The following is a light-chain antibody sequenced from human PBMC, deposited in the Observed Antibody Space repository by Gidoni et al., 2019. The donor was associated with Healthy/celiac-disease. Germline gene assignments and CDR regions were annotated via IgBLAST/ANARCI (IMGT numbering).Light chain of an antibody. CDR2: KAS. J-gene: IGKJ2*02. V-gene: IGKV1-5*03. CDR1: QSISSW. CDR3: QQYTART. Sequence: GDRVTITCRASQSISSWLAWYQQKPGKAPKLLIYKASSLESGVPSRFSGSGSGTEFTLTISSLQPDDFATYYCQQYTARTFGQGTKLEIK.